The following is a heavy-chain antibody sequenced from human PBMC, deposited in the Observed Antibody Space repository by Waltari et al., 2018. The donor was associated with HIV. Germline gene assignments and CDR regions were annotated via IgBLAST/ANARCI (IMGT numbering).Heavy chain of an antibody. CDR1: GFIFGSHW. Sequence: VESGGTPVQPGESLRLSCKASGFIFGSHWLQLLCQRPGKGLVWVSRIDGDGRVKKYADTVKGRFTISRDNTKETLFLEMKSLRVEDSGIYHCVKDVTVTHYGVYYSGLDVWGQGTTVTV. J-gene: IGHJ6*02. V-gene: IGHV3-74*02. CDR2: IDGDGRVK. D-gene: IGHD2-8*01. CDR3: VKDVTVTHYGVYYSGLDV.